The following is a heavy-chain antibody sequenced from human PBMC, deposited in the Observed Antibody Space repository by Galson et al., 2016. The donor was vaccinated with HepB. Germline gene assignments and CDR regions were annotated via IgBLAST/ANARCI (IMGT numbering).Heavy chain of an antibody. Sequence: SLRLSCAASGFILSSYWMHWVRQVPGKGLQWVSRINDNDGSLTDYADSVRGRFTISRDTAKNTLYLQMTSLRGEDTAVYYGAIDLAGAYDLWGQGTLVIVSS. CDR2: INDNDGSLT. V-gene: IGHV3-74*01. D-gene: IGHD1-26*01. CDR3: AIDLAGAYDL. J-gene: IGHJ5*02. CDR1: GFILSSYW.